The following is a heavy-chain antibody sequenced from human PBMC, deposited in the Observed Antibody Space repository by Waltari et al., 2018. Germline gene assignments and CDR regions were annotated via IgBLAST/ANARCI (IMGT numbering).Heavy chain of an antibody. V-gene: IGHV3-7*01. CDR2: IKFDGAEE. CDR1: GFLFGFYW. Sequence: EVQLVESGGGLVQPGGSLRLSCAGSGFLFGFYWISWVRQAPGKGREWVANIKFDGAEEYYVDSVKGRFTVSRDNAKNLLYLHMNSLRAEDTAVYYCARNYGSGRFSYYYYAMDVWGRGTTVTVSS. J-gene: IGHJ6*02. CDR3: ARNYGSGRFSYYYYAMDV. D-gene: IGHD3-10*01.